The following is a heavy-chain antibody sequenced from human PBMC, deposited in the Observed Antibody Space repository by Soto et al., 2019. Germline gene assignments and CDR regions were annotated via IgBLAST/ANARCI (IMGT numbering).Heavy chain of an antibody. J-gene: IGHJ5*01. V-gene: IGHV3-30*01. D-gene: IGHD3-16*01. Sequence: GGSLRLSCVASGFTFADYAMHWVRRIPGKGLEWVAVISYSGDRQYYAESVKGRFTISRDNSKKTLYLQMFSLTSEDSAVFYCARTPAAMITDRYNWFDSWGPGTQVTVSS. CDR3: ARTPAAMITDRYNWFDS. CDR1: GFTFADYA. CDR2: ISYSGDRQ.